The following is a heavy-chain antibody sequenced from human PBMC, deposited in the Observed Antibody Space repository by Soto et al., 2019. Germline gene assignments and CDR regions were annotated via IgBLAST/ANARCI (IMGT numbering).Heavy chain of an antibody. D-gene: IGHD3-22*01. J-gene: IGHJ4*02. Sequence: GGSLRLSCAASGFTFSYYWMHWVRQAPGQGLVWVSRIHSDGSSTTYADSVKGRFTISRDNAKNSLYLEMNSLRGEDTAVYYCARLYYLDASVYRPLDFWGQGILVTVSS. CDR1: GFTFSYYW. V-gene: IGHV3-74*01. CDR3: ARLYYLDASVYRPLDF. CDR2: IHSDGSST.